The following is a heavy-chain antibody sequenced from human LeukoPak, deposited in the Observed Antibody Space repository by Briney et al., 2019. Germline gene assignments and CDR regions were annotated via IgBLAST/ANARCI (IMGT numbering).Heavy chain of an antibody. V-gene: IGHV3-21*01. D-gene: IGHD3-10*01. Sequence: PGGSLRLSCAASGLTFSRYSMNWVRQAPGKGLEWVSSISSSSSYIYYADSVKGRFTISRDNAKNSLYLQMNSLRAEDTAVYYCAAFRGVIINYSDYWGQGTLVTVSS. J-gene: IGHJ4*02. CDR1: GLTFSRYS. CDR2: ISSSSSYI. CDR3: AAFRGVIINYSDY.